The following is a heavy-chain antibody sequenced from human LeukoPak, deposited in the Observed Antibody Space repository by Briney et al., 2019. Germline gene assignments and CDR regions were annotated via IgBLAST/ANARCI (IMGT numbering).Heavy chain of an antibody. D-gene: IGHD4-17*01. J-gene: IGHJ4*02. CDR2: ISSSSTI. CDR3: ARGRTTGSDY. Sequence: GGSLRLSCAASGFTFSSYSMNWVRQAPGKGLEWVSYISSSSTIYYADSVKGRFTIPRDNAKNSLYLQMNSLRAEDTAVYYCARGRTTGSDYWGQGTLVTVSS. V-gene: IGHV3-48*01. CDR1: GFTFSSYS.